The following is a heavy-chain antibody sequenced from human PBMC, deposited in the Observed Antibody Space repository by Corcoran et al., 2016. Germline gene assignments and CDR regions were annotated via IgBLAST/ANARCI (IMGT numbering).Heavy chain of an antibody. CDR2: LYSGGNT. D-gene: IGHD2-21*02. CDR3: AGGGNSVIDY. J-gene: IGHJ4*02. CDR1: GFTVSSNY. V-gene: IGHV3-53*01. Sequence: EVQLVESGGGLIQPGGSLRLSCAAFGFTVSSNYMSWVRQAPGKGLEWVSVLYSGGNTYYADSVKGRFTVSRYNSKNTLYLQMNSLRAEDTAVYYWAGGGNSVIDYWGQGTLVTVSS.